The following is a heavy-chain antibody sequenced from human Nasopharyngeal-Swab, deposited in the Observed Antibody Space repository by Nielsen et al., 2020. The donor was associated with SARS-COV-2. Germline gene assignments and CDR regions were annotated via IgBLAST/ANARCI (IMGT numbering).Heavy chain of an antibody. CDR1: GFTFSSYA. D-gene: IGHD6-6*01. CDR3: AKDIAAYISGNWFDP. Sequence: GESLKISCAASGFTFSSYAMSRVRQAPGKGLEWVSAIRGSGGSTYYADSVNGRFNISRDNSKNTLYLQMNSLRAEDTAVYYCAKDIAAYISGNWFDPWGQGTLVTVSS. V-gene: IGHV3-23*01. J-gene: IGHJ5*02. CDR2: IRGSGGST.